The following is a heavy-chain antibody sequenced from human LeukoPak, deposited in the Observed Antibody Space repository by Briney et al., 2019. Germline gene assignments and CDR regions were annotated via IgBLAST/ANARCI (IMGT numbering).Heavy chain of an antibody. Sequence: SETLSLTCAVYGGSFSGYYWSWIRQPPGKGLEWIGEINHSGSTNYNPSLKSRVTISVDTSKNQFSLELSSVTAADTAVYYCARDVVVIASYFDYWGQGTLVTVSS. J-gene: IGHJ4*02. CDR2: INHSGST. D-gene: IGHD2-21*01. CDR1: GGSFSGYY. V-gene: IGHV4-34*01. CDR3: ARDVVVIASYFDY.